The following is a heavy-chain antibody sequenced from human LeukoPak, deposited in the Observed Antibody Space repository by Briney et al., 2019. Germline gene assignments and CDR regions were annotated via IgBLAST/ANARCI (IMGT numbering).Heavy chain of an antibody. Sequence: GGSLRLSCTVSGFTFNTYDMTCVRQAPGKGLAWVSGISISGDGTYYADSVKGRFTVSRDNSKNTLYLQMNSLRVDDTAVYYCVKGNWLDNWGQGALVTVAS. D-gene: IGHD1-1*01. CDR2: ISISGDGT. CDR3: VKGNWLDN. CDR1: GFTFNTYD. J-gene: IGHJ4*02. V-gene: IGHV3-23*01.